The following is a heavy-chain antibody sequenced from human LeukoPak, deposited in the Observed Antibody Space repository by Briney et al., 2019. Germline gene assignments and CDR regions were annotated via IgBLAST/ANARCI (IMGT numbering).Heavy chain of an antibody. CDR2: ISYDGTNK. J-gene: IGHJ4*02. CDR3: AKGLGQWLVIFDS. CDR1: GFTFSSYA. Sequence: GGSLRLSCAASGFTFSSYAMHWVRQAPGKGLEWLTVISYDGTNKYYADSVKGRFTISRDNSKNTLYLQMNSLRAEDTAVYSCAKGLGQWLVIFDSWGQGTLVTVSS. D-gene: IGHD6-19*01. V-gene: IGHV3-30-3*01.